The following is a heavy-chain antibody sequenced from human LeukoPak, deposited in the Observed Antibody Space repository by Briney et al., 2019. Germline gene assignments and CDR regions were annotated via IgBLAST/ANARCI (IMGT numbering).Heavy chain of an antibody. J-gene: IGHJ4*02. Sequence: ASVKVSCKASGYTFTSYGISWVRQAPGQGLEWMGWISAYNGNTNYAQKFQGWVTMTRDTSISTACMELSRLRSDDTAVYYCAREAYGDYVMDYWGQGTLVTVSS. V-gene: IGHV1-18*01. CDR1: GYTFTSYG. CDR2: ISAYNGNT. D-gene: IGHD4-17*01. CDR3: AREAYGDYVMDY.